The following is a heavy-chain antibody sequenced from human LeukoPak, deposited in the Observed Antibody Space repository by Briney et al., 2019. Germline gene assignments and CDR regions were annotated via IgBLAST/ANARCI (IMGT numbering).Heavy chain of an antibody. CDR2: IYHSGST. V-gene: IGHV4-38-2*02. D-gene: IGHD4-17*01. J-gene: IGHJ4*02. Sequence: SETLSLTCTVSGYSITSGYYWGWIRQPPGKGLEWIGSIYHSGSTYYNPSLKSRVTISVDTSKNQFSLKLSSVTAADTAVYYCARDRGGDGESFDYWGQETLVTVSS. CDR3: ARDRGGDGESFDY. CDR1: GYSITSGYY.